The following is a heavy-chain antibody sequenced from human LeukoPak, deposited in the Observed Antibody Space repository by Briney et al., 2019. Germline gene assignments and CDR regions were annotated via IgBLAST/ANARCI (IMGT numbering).Heavy chain of an antibody. CDR2: INPNSGGT. CDR1: GYTFTGYY. D-gene: IGHD5-24*01. Sequence: GASVKVSCKASGYTFTGYYMHWVRQAPGQGLERMGWINPNSGGTNYAQKFQGRVTMTRDTSISTAYMELSRLRSDDTAVYYCARRGEWLPLVDWFDPWGQGTLVTVSS. J-gene: IGHJ5*02. CDR3: ARRGEWLPLVDWFDP. V-gene: IGHV1-2*02.